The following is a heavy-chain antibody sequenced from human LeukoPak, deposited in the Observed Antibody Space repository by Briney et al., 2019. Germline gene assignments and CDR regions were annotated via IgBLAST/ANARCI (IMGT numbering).Heavy chain of an antibody. J-gene: IGHJ4*02. D-gene: IGHD4-11*01. CDR3: ARDGVTQYYFDY. Sequence: PSETLSLTCTVSGGSISSGDYYWSWIRQPPGKGLEWIGYIYYSGSTYYNPSLKSRVTISVDTSKNQFSLKPSSVTAADTAVYYCARDGVTQYYFDYWGQGTLVTVSS. CDR2: IYYSGST. CDR1: GGSISSGDYY. V-gene: IGHV4-30-4*01.